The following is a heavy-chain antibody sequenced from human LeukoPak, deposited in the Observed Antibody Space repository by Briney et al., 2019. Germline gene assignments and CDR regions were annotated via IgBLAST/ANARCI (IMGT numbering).Heavy chain of an antibody. CDR1: GFTFSSYE. CDR2: ISSSGSTI. D-gene: IGHD1-7*01. J-gene: IGHJ3*02. CDR3: ARTTPMNYVGEAFDI. Sequence: SGGSLRLSCAASGFTFSSYEMNWVRQAPGKGLEWASYISSSGSTIYYADSVKGRFTISRDNAKNSLYLQMNSLRAEDTAVYYCARTTPMNYVGEAFDIWGQGTMVTVSS. V-gene: IGHV3-48*03.